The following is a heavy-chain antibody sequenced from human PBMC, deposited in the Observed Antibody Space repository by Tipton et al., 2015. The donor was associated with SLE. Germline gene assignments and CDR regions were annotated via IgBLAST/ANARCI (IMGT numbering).Heavy chain of an antibody. CDR2: IYTSGST. CDR1: GGSISSHY. J-gene: IGHJ2*01. V-gene: IGHV4-4*08. CDR3: ARVVVVAATPYWYFDL. D-gene: IGHD2-15*01. Sequence: LRLSCTVSGGSISSHYWSWIRQPPGKGLEWIGYIYTSGSTNYNPSLKSRVTISVDTPKNQFSLKLSSVTAADTAVYYCARVVVVAATPYWYFDLWGRGTLVTVSS.